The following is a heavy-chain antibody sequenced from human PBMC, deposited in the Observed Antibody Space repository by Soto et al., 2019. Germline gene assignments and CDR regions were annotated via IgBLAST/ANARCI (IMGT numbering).Heavy chain of an antibody. D-gene: IGHD6-19*01. CDR1: GFSLSSSG. CDR3: ANQLRGSGWYPLDS. V-gene: IGHV3-30*18. Sequence: LRLSCTASGFSLSSSGMHWVRQAPGKGLEWVAVSAFDGTQQVYEDSVKGRFTVSRDNSNNTLYLEMNRLRTEDTAVYYCANQLRGSGWYPLDSWGQGPPVTVSS. J-gene: IGHJ4*02. CDR2: SAFDGTQQ.